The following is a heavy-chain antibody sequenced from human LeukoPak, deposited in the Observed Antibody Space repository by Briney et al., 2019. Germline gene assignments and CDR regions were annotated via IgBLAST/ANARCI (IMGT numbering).Heavy chain of an antibody. CDR1: GFTFSSYE. Sequence: GGSLRFSCAASGFTFSSYEMNWVRQAPGKGLEWVSYITSSGSTTYYADSVKGPFTISRDNAQNSLYLQMNSLRGEDTAAYYCARVGFGYLPDYWGQGTLVTVSS. D-gene: IGHD3-10*01. V-gene: IGHV3-48*03. CDR2: ITSSGSTT. CDR3: ARVGFGYLPDY. J-gene: IGHJ4*02.